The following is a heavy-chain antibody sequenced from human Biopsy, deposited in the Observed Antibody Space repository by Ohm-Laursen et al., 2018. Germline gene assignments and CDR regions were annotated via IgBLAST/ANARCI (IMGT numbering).Heavy chain of an antibody. J-gene: IGHJ4*02. V-gene: IGHV4-38-2*01. Sequence: SDTLSLTCAVSGYSISSDYRWGWIRQAPGKTLEWLGNIFKDGNTHYNPSLRSRLIISIDTSKKQFSLMMTSVSGADTAVYFCARVGSGWAPFDKWGPGTLVTVSS. CDR3: ARVGSGWAPFDK. CDR1: GYSISSDYR. CDR2: IFKDGNT. D-gene: IGHD6-19*01.